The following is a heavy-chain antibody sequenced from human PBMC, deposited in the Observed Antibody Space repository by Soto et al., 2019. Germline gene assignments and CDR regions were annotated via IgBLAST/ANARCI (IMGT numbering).Heavy chain of an antibody. CDR3: VRVRRFFEWLE. CDR1: GFSFGDYY. V-gene: IGHV3-11*06. Sequence: GGSLRLSCVASGFSFGDYYMNWIRQTPGKGLEWVSYISSGGSDANYADSVKGRFTMSRDNAKNSLYLQMNRLSAEDTALYYCVRVRRFFEWLEWGRGPLVTVSS. J-gene: IGHJ1*01. CDR2: ISSGGSDA. D-gene: IGHD3-3*01.